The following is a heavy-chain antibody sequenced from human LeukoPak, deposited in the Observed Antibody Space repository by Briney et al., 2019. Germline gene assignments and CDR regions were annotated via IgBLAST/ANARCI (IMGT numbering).Heavy chain of an antibody. Sequence: SETLSLTCAVSGGSISSGGYYWSWIRQHPGKGLEWIGYIYYSGSTYYNPSLKSRVTISVDTSKNQFSLKLSSVTAADTAVYYCARDSRANWFDPWGQGTLVTVSS. CDR3: ARDSRANWFDP. CDR2: IYYSGST. J-gene: IGHJ5*02. V-gene: IGHV4-31*11. CDR1: GGSISSGGYY.